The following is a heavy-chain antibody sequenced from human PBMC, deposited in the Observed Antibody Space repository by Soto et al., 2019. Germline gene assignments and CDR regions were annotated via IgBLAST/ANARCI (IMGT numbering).Heavy chain of an antibody. J-gene: IGHJ4*02. V-gene: IGHV3-23*01. D-gene: IGHD3-16*01. Sequence: GGSLSLSCASSGFPFCSYAMSWVPKAPGKGLEWVSAISGSGGSTYYADSVKGRFTISRDNSKNTLYLQMNSLRAEDTAVYYCAKDLRIGRLGELRGQGT. CDR3: AKDLRIGRLGEL. CDR1: GFPFCSYA. CDR2: ISGSGGST.